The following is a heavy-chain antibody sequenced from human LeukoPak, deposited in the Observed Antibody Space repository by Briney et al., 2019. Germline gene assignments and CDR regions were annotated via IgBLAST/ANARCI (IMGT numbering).Heavy chain of an antibody. CDR2: ISDDGSNT. V-gene: IGHV3-30*18. J-gene: IGHJ2*01. D-gene: IGHD5-18*01. CDR1: GFTLSSFG. CDR3: AKDADTATIIYWYFDL. Sequence: GGSLRLSCTASGFTLSSFGMHWVRQAPGKGLEWVAVISDDGSNTYYADSVKGRFTISGDNSKNTLYLQLNSLRTEDTAVYYCAKDADTATIIYWYFDLWGRGTLVTVSS.